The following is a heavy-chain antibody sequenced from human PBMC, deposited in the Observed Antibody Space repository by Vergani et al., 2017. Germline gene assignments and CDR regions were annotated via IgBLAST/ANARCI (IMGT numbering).Heavy chain of an antibody. D-gene: IGHD4-23*01. J-gene: IGHJ3*02. CDR2: IYYSGST. CDR1: GGSVSSGSYY. CDR3: AREGGHDYGGNRGNAFDI. V-gene: IGHV4-39*07. Sequence: QVQLQESGPGLVKPSETLSLTCTVSGGSVSSGSYYWGWIRQPPGKGLEWIGSIYYSGSTYYNPSLKSRVTISVDTSKNQFSLKLSSVTAADTAVYYCAREGGHDYGGNRGNAFDIWGQGTMVTVSS.